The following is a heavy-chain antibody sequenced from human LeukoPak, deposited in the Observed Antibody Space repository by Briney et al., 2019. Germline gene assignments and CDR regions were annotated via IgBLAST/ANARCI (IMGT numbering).Heavy chain of an antibody. CDR2: ISGSGGST. J-gene: IGHJ3*02. CDR1: GFTFSSYA. Sequence: GGSLRLSCAASGFTFSSYAMSWVRQAPGKGLEWVSAISGSGGSTYYADSVKGRFTISRDNSKNTLYLQMNSLRAEDTAVYYCAKEHYDSSGYYRDASDIWGQGTMVTVSS. CDR3: AKEHYDSSGYYRDASDI. D-gene: IGHD3-22*01. V-gene: IGHV3-23*01.